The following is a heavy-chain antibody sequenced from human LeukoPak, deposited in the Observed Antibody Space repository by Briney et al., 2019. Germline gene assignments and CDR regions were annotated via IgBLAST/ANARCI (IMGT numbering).Heavy chain of an antibody. CDR1: GGSISSYY. CDR2: IYYSGST. J-gene: IGHJ4*02. D-gene: IGHD1-26*01. Sequence: SGTLSLTCIVSGGSISSYYWSWIRQPPGKGLEWIGYIYYSGSTNYNPSLKSRVTISVDTSKNQFSLKLSSVTAADTAVYYCARDSVGAYDYWGQGTLVTVSS. CDR3: ARDSVGAYDY. V-gene: IGHV4-59*01.